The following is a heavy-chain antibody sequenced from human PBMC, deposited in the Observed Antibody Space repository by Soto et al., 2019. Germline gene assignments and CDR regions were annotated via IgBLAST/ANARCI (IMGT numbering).Heavy chain of an antibody. Sequence: EVQLLESGGGLVQPGGSLRLSCAASGYIFSFYAMTWARQAPGKGLEWVSGIVGNGGATYYADSVKGRFSISRDNSKNTLYLQMNSLRPEDTAVYYCATDYYYDSGSHWGQGTLVIVSA. CDR2: IVGNGGAT. CDR1: GYIFSFYA. V-gene: IGHV3-23*01. D-gene: IGHD3-10*01. J-gene: IGHJ4*02. CDR3: ATDYYYDSGSH.